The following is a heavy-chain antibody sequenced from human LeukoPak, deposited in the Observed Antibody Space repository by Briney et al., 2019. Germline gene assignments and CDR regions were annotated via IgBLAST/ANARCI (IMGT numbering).Heavy chain of an antibody. CDR3: ATSRKMYSSSWYGY. D-gene: IGHD6-13*01. CDR2: INHSGST. CDR1: GGSFSGYY. Sequence: SETLSLTCAVYGGSFSGYYWSWIRQPPGKGLEWIGEINHSGSTNYNPSLKSRVTITVDTSKNQFSLKLSSVTAADTAVYYCATSRKMYSSSWYGYWGQGTLVTVSS. J-gene: IGHJ4*02. V-gene: IGHV4-34*01.